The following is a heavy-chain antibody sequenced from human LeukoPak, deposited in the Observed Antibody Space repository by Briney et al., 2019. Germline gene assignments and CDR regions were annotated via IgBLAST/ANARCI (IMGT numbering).Heavy chain of an antibody. CDR1: GGSISSYY. CDR3: ASPRAAMGAFDI. J-gene: IGHJ3*02. D-gene: IGHD2-2*01. CDR2: INHSGST. Sequence: PSETLSLTCTVSGGSISSYYWSWIRQPPGKGLEWIGEINHSGSTNYNPSLKSRVTISVDTSKNQFSLKLSSVTAADTAVYYCASPRAAMGAFDIWGQGTMVTVSS. V-gene: IGHV4-34*01.